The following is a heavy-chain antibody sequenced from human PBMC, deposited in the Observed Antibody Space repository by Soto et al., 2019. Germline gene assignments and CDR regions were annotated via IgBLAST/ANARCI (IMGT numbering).Heavy chain of an antibody. CDR2: IYYSGST. Sequence: PSETLSLTCTVSGGSISSYYWSWIRQPPGKGLEWIGYIYYSGSTNYNPSLKSRVTISVDTSKNQFSLKLSSVTTADTAVYYCARGGAIYHYILDYWGQGTLVTVYS. V-gene: IGHV4-59*01. CDR1: GGSISSYY. CDR3: ARGGAIYHYILDY. J-gene: IGHJ4*02. D-gene: IGHD3-16*01.